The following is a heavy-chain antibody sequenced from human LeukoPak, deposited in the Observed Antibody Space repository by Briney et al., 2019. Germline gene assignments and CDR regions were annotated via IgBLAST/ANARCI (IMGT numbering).Heavy chain of an antibody. J-gene: IGHJ5*02. CDR3: ARGPTGYYYDSSGYYP. Sequence: PSETLSLTCAVYGGSFSGYYWSWIRQPPGKGLEWIGEINHSGSTNYNPSLKSRVTISVDTSKNQFSLKLSSVTAADTAVYYCARGPTGYYYDSSGYYPWGQATLVTVSS. V-gene: IGHV4-34*01. CDR2: INHSGST. CDR1: GGSFSGYY. D-gene: IGHD3-22*01.